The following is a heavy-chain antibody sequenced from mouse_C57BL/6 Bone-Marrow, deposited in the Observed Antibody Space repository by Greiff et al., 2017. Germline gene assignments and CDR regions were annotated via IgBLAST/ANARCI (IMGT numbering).Heavy chain of an antibody. D-gene: IGHD3-2*02. J-gene: IGHJ4*01. CDR1: GYTFTSYG. Sequence: QVQLQQSGAELARPGASVKLSCKASGYTFTSYGISWVKQRTGQGLEWIGEIYPRSGNTYYNEKFKGKATLTADKSSSTAYMELRSLTSEDSAVYFCARKLRLPYYYAMTTGVKEPQSPSPQ. CDR2: IYPRSGNT. CDR3: ARKLRLPYYYAMTT. V-gene: IGHV1-81*01.